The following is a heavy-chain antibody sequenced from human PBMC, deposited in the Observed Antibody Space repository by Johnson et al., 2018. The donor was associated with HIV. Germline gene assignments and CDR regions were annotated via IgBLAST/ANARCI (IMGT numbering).Heavy chain of an antibody. V-gene: IGHV3-66*02. D-gene: IGHD6-6*01. J-gene: IGHJ3*02. CDR1: GFTFSDYY. CDR2: IYSGGST. Sequence: VQLVESGGGLVKPGGSLRLSCAASGFTFSDYYMSWIRQAPGKGLEWVSVIYSGGSTYYADSVKGRFTLSRDSSKNTLYLQMNSLRAEDTAVYYCANFGSSSSRSAFDIWGQGTMVTVSS. CDR3: ANFGSSSSRSAFDI.